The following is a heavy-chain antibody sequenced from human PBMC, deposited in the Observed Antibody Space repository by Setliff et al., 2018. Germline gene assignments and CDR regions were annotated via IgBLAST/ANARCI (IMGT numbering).Heavy chain of an antibody. CDR3: ARTCSGSGCYAGLES. CDR2: IWGDGVNK. D-gene: IGHD2-15*01. CDR1: GFTFSTYR. Sequence: GGSLRLSCAASGFTFSTYRMYWVRQAPGKGLEWVAVIWGDGVNKFHADSVKGRFTISRDNSKNTLYLQMNSLRPEDTAVYYCARTCSGSGCYAGLESWGQGTPVTVS. J-gene: IGHJ4*02. V-gene: IGHV3-33*08.